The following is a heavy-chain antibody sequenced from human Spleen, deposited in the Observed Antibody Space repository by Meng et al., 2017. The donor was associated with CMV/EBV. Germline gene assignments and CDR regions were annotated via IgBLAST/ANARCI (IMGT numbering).Heavy chain of an antibody. CDR3: ATRYSSFDY. CDR1: GFTFSSYW. V-gene: IGHV3-7*01. CDR2: IKQDRSEK. Sequence: GESLKISCAASGFTFSSYWMSWVRQAPGKGLEWVANIKQDRSEKYYVDSVKGRFTISRDNAKNSLDLQMNNLRAEDTAVYYCATRYSSFDYWGPGTLVTVSS. J-gene: IGHJ4*02. D-gene: IGHD6-13*01.